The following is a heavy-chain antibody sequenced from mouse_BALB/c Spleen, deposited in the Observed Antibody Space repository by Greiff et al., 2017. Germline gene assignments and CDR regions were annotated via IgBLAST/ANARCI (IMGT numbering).Heavy chain of an antibody. D-gene: IGHD2-1*01. V-gene: IGHV5-6-3*01. CDR3: ARDYYGNYGAMDY. CDR2: ISNGGST. Sequence: EVHGVESGGGLVKPGGSLKLSCAASGFTFSSYAMSWVRQSPEKRLEWVAEISNGGSTYYPDSVKGRFTISRDNAKNTLYLQMSSLKSEDTAMYYCARDYYGNYGAMDYWGQGTSVTVSS. CDR1: GFTFSSYA. J-gene: IGHJ4*01.